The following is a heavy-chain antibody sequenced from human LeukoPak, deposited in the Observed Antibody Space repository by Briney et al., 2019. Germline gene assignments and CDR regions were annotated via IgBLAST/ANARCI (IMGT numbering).Heavy chain of an antibody. J-gene: IGHJ2*01. CDR3: ARDKYVSGWYWYFDL. CDR2: LYHSGTT. D-gene: IGHD6-19*01. CDR1: GGSISSSDW. V-gene: IGHV4-4*02. Sequence: PSGTLSLTCAVSGGSISSSDWWSWVRPPPGKGLEWIGELYHSGTTNYNPSLKSRVTILVDKSKNQFSLKLTSVTAADTAVYYCARDKYVSGWYWYFDLWGRGTLVTVSS.